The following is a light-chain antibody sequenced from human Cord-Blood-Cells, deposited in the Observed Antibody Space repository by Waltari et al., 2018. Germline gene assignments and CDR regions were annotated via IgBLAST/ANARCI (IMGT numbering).Light chain of an antibody. V-gene: IGKV3-15*01. CDR2: GAS. CDR1: QSVSSN. J-gene: IGKJ1*01. Sequence: EIVMTQSPATLAVSPGERATLSRRASQSVSSNLAWYQQKPGQAPRLLIYGASTRAPGIPARFSGSGSGTEFTLTISSLQSEDFSVYYCQQYNNWPRTFGQGTKVEIK. CDR3: QQYNNWPRT.